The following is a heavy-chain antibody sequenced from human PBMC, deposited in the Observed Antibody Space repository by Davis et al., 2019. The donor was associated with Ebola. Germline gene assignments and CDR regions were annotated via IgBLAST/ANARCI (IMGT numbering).Heavy chain of an antibody. D-gene: IGHD3-16*01. CDR1: GFTFSSYA. CDR3: TRDFDWDGGY. CDR2: ISYDGSNK. J-gene: IGHJ4*02. Sequence: GESLKISCAASGFTFSSYAMHWVRQAPGKGLEWVAVISYDGSNKYYADSVKGRFTISRDNSKNTLYLQMNSLRGEDTALYYCTRDFDWDGGYWGPGTLVTVSS. V-gene: IGHV3-30*04.